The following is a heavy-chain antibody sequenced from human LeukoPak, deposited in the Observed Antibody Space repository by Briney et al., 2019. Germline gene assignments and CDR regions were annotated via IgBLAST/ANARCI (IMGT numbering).Heavy chain of an antibody. CDR3: ARGSDGYRFDP. D-gene: IGHD5-18*01. CDR2: IYNIETT. CDR1: DGSMTNYH. J-gene: IGHJ5*02. V-gene: IGHV4-59*01. Sequence: SETLSLTCTVSDGSMTNYHWTWIRQSPGKAPEYIGYIYNIETTNYNPSLESRVTVSVDMSKKQFSLRLNSVTAADTAVYYCARGSDGYRFDPWGQGILVTVSS.